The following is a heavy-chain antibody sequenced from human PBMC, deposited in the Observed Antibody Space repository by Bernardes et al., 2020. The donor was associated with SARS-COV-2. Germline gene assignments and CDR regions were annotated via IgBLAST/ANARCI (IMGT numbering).Heavy chain of an antibody. Sequence: GWSLSLSCAASGFTFSSYAMSWVRQAPGKGLEWVSAISGSGGSTYYADSVKGRFTISRDNSKNTLYLQMNSLRAEDTAVYYCAKTDKRPARHFDYWGQGTLVTVSS. CDR1: GFTFSSYA. D-gene: IGHD6-6*01. J-gene: IGHJ4*02. CDR3: AKTDKRPARHFDY. CDR2: ISGSGGST. V-gene: IGHV3-23*01.